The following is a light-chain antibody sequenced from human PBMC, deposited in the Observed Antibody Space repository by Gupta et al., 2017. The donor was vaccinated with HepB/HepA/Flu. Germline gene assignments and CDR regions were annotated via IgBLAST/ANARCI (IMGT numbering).Light chain of an antibody. CDR2: CAS. J-gene: IGKJ5*01. Sequence: DTLLTQSPSFLSASFGDSVTITCRDSQSMNNYLAWYQQKPGQAPKLLIYCASTLQSGVPSSFSGSRSGTEFSLTISSLQAEDFATYYCQQIENYPITFGQGTRLEIK. CDR3: QQIENYPIT. CDR1: QSMNNY. V-gene: IGKV1-9*01.